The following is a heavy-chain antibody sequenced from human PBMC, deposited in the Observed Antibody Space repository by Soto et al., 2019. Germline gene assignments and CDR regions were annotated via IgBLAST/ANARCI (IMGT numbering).Heavy chain of an antibody. Sequence: QVQLVQSGAEEKKPGASVKVSCKASGYTFTSYAMHWVRQAPGQRLEWMGWINAGNGNTKYSQKFQGRVTITKDTSASTAYMKLISLRSEGTAVYYCARSIVVVTALGYWGQGSLVTGSS. V-gene: IGHV1-3*05. CDR2: INAGNGNT. CDR3: ARSIVVVTALGY. CDR1: GYTFTSYA. D-gene: IGHD2-21*02. J-gene: IGHJ4*02.